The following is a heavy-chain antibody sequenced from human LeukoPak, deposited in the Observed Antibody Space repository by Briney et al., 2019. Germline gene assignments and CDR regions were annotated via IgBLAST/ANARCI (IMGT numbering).Heavy chain of an antibody. CDR3: AKRYGDYEGN. J-gene: IGHJ4*02. CDR1: GFTFSSYA. CDR2: ISGSGTST. Sequence: GGSLRLSCAASGFTFSSYAMNWVRQAPGEGLEWVSSISGSGTSTYYADSVKGRFTISRDNSKNTLYLQMNSLRDEDTAVYYCAKRYGDYEGNWGQGTLVTVSS. V-gene: IGHV3-23*01. D-gene: IGHD4-17*01.